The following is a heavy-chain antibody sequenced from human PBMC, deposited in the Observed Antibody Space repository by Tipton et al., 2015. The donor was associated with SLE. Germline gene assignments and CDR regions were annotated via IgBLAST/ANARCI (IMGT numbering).Heavy chain of an antibody. D-gene: IGHD2-2*01. Sequence: TLSLICAVYGGSFSGYYWSWIRQPPGKGLEWIGEINHSGSTNYNPSLKSRVTISVDTSKNQFSLKLRSVTAADTAVYFCARGPAGRYCSSTSCSGIYYFYYGMDVWGQGTTVTVSS. V-gene: IGHV4-34*01. J-gene: IGHJ6*02. CDR2: INHSGST. CDR1: GGSFSGYY. CDR3: ARGPAGRYCSSTSCSGIYYFYYGMDV.